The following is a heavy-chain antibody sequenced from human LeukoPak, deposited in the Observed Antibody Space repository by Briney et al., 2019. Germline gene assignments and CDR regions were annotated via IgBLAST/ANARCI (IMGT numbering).Heavy chain of an antibody. Sequence: SSETLSLTCTVSGGSISSYYWSWIRQPARKGMERIGRIYTSGSTNSNPSLTRRVTMSLDPSKIRLTLNLSSVTAADTAVYYCAGATVGYYALDVWGQGTTVTVSS. CDR1: GGSISSYY. V-gene: IGHV4-4*07. J-gene: IGHJ6*02. CDR2: IYTSGST. D-gene: IGHD4-23*01. CDR3: AGATVGYYALDV.